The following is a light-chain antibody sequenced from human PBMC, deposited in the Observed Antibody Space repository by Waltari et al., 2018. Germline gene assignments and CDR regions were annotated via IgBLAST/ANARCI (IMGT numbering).Light chain of an antibody. Sequence: QSALTQPASVSGSPGQSITISCTGTSSDVGSYNHVSWYQQYPGKVPKLLIYDVPKRPSGVSNRFSGFKSGNTASLTISGLQAEDEADYYCCSYAGSSRGVFGTGTKVTV. CDR2: DVP. CDR1: SSDVGSYNH. J-gene: IGLJ1*01. CDR3: CSYAGSSRGV. V-gene: IGLV2-23*02.